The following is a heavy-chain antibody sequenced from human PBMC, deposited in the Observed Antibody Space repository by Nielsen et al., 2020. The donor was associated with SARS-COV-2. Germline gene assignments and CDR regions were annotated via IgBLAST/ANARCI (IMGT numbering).Heavy chain of an antibody. J-gene: IGHJ3*02. CDR2: ISGSGGST. CDR1: GFTFSSYA. Sequence: GESLKISCAASGFTFSSYAMSWVRQAPGKGLEWVSAISGSGGSTYYADSVKGRFTISRDNSKNTLYLQMNSLRAEDTAVYYCAIVPPRDYYDSSGYPHYDAFDIWGQGTMVTVSS. D-gene: IGHD3-22*01. V-gene: IGHV3-23*01. CDR3: AIVPPRDYYDSSGYPHYDAFDI.